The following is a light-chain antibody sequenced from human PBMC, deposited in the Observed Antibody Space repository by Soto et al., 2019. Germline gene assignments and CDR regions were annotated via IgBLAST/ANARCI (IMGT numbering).Light chain of an antibody. Sequence: EIVLTQSPATLSLSPGERATLSCRASQSINRHLAWYRQKPGQAPRLLIYDASNRATGIPARFSGSGSGTDFTLTISSLEPEDFGVYYCQQYGSSASFGQGTKVEIK. CDR1: QSINRH. CDR3: QQYGSSAS. J-gene: IGKJ1*01. CDR2: DAS. V-gene: IGKV3-11*01.